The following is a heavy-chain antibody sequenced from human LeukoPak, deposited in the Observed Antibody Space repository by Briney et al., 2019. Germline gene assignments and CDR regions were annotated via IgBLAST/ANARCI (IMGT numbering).Heavy chain of an antibody. CDR1: GFPFGSHW. J-gene: IGHJ4*02. CDR3: ARARGFDY. CDR2: IKEDGSEK. D-gene: IGHD6-6*01. Sequence: GGPLRLPCAASGFPFGSHWMSCVPQAPGKALEWVANIKEDGSEKYYVDPVRGRFTISRDNAKTSLYMQMRSLRAEGTAVYYCARARGFDYWGQGPLVRVLS. V-gene: IGHV3-7*01.